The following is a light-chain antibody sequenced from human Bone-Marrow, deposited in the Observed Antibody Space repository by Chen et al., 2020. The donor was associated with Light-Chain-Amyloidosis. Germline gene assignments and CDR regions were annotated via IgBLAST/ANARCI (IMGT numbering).Light chain of an antibody. CDR2: QDI. CDR3: QSVDNSGSWV. Sequence: SYELTQPPSVSVSPGQTARTTCSGDFLPKQYASWYLQKAGQAPVMVIYQDIKRPSGIPERFSGSSSGTTVTLTISGVQAEDEADYYGQSVDNSGSWVFGGGTELTVL. V-gene: IGLV3-25*03. CDR1: FLPKQY. J-gene: IGLJ2*01.